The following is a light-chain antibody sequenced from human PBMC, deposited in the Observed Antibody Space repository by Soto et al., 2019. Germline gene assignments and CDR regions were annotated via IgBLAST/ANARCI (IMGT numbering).Light chain of an antibody. V-gene: IGKV1-16*02. CDR2: GAS. Sequence: DIQMTQSPSSLSASVGDTVTITCRASQGISSFLAWFQQKPGKAPRSLIYGASSLQSGVPSKFSGSGSDTDFTLTISSRQPEDSATYFCQQYHSYPFTFGGGTKVEIK. J-gene: IGKJ4*01. CDR1: QGISSF. CDR3: QQYHSYPFT.